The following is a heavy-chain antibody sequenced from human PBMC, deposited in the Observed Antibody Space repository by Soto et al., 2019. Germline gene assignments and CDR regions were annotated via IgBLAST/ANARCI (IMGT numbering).Heavy chain of an antibody. CDR2: ISGSGDST. CDR3: AKDRDGAAAGPTKFYGMDV. D-gene: IGHD6-13*01. V-gene: IGHV3-23*01. Sequence: EVQLLESGGGLVQPGGSLRLSCAASGFTFSSYAMSWVRQAPGKGLEWVSVISGSGDSTYYADSVRGRFTISRENSKNTLYLQMNSLRAEYTAVYYCAKDRDGAAAGPTKFYGMDVWGQGTTVTVSS. J-gene: IGHJ6*02. CDR1: GFTFSSYA.